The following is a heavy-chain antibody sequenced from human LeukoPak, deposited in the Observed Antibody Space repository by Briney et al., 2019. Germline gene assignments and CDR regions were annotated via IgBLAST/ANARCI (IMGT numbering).Heavy chain of an antibody. CDR2: ISGSGGST. Sequence: GGSLRLSCAASGFTLSSYAMSWVRQAPGKGLEWVSAISGSGGSTYYADSVKGRFTISRDNSKNTLYLQMNSLRAEDTAVYYCAKLRDLWFGEFGRHGWFDPWGQGTLVTVSS. CDR1: GFTLSSYA. J-gene: IGHJ5*02. CDR3: AKLRDLWFGEFGRHGWFDP. V-gene: IGHV3-23*01. D-gene: IGHD3-10*01.